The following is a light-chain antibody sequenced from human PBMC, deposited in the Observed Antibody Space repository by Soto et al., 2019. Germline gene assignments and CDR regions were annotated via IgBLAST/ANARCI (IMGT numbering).Light chain of an antibody. V-gene: IGKV3-15*01. Sequence: EIVMTQSPATLPVPAWERATLSCRASQSVSRNLAWYQQRPGQAPRLLISGASTRTTGIAARFSGSGSGREFTLTISSLQSEDSALYYCQQYSNWPTFGQGTRLEI. CDR3: QQYSNWPT. J-gene: IGKJ5*01. CDR1: QSVSRN. CDR2: GAS.